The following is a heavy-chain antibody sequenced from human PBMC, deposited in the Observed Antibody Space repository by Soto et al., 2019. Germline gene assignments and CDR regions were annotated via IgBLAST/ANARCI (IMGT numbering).Heavy chain of an antibody. J-gene: IGHJ4*02. CDR2: INPSGGST. CDR3: TRELGGSYFDY. Sequence: ASVKVSCKASGYTFSSYYIHWVRQAPGQGLEWVGIINPSGGSTTYAQKFQGRATMTRDTSTSTVYMELSSLRSDDTAVYYCTRELGGSYFDYWGQGTLVTVSS. CDR1: GYTFSSYY. V-gene: IGHV1-46*03. D-gene: IGHD1-26*01.